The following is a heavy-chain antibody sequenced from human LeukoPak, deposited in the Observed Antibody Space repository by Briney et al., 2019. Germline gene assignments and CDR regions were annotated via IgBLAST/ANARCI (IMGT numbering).Heavy chain of an antibody. CDR2: INPNSGGT. CDR1: GYTFTGYY. V-gene: IGHV1-2*02. J-gene: IGHJ6*02. Sequence: ASVKVSCKASGYTFTGYYMHWVRQAPGQGLEWMGWINPNSGGTNYAQKFQGRVTMTRDTSISTAYMELSRLRSDDTAVYYCARAPPHYYYGMDVWGQGTTVTVPS. CDR3: ARAPPHYYYGMDV.